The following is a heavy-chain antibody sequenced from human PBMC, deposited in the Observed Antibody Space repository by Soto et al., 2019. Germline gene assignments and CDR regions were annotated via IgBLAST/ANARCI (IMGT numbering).Heavy chain of an antibody. J-gene: IGHJ5*02. Sequence: PSETLSLTCTVSGGSISSYYWSWIRQPPGKGLEWIGYIYYSGSTNYNPSLKSRVTISVDTSKNQFSPKLSSVTAADTAVYYCARERYCSSTSCETKRDNWFDPWGQGTLVTVSS. D-gene: IGHD2-2*01. V-gene: IGHV4-59*01. CDR1: GGSISSYY. CDR2: IYYSGST. CDR3: ARERYCSSTSCETKRDNWFDP.